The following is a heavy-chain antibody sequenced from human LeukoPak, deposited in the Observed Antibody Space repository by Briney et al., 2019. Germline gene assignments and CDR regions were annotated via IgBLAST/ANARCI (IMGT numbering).Heavy chain of an antibody. D-gene: IGHD3-3*01. CDR3: ARRTLSDITIFRVVMALHDAFDI. CDR1: AGSISSYY. V-gene: IGHV4-59*01. CDR2: IYNSGST. J-gene: IGHJ3*02. Sequence: PSETLSLTCTVSAGSISSYYWSWIWQPPGKGLEWIGYIYNSGSTNYNPSLKSRVTISVDTSKNQFSLKLSSVTAADTAVYYCARRTLSDITIFRVVMALHDAFDIWGQGTMVTVSS.